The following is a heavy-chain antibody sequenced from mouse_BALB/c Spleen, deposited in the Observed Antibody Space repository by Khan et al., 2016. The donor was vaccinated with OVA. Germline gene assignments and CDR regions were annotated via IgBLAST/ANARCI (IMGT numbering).Heavy chain of an antibody. CDR3: ARQPYYHYYALDY. CDR1: GFSLTNYG. V-gene: IGHV2-6-1*01. CDR2: IWSDGST. Sequence: QMQLKQSGPGLVAPSQSLSITCTISGFSLTNYGIHWVRQPPGKGLEWLVVIWSDGSTTYNSTLKSRLSITKDNSKSQVLLKMNSLQTDDTAMYYCARQPYYHYYALDYWGQGTSVTVSS. D-gene: IGHD2-10*01. J-gene: IGHJ4*01.